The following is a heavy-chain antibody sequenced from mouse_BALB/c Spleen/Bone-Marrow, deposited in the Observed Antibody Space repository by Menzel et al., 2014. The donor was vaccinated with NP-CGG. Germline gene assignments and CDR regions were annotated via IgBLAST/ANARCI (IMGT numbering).Heavy chain of an antibody. CDR2: INPYNDGT. CDR1: GYTLTSYV. D-gene: IGHD1-1*01. Sequence: VQLQQSGPELVKPGASVKMSCKASGYTLTSYVMHWVKQKPGQGLEWIGYINPYNDGTKYNEKFKGKATLTSDKSSSTAYMELSSLTSEDSAVYYCARYPDYYGSSYAMDYWGQGTSVTVSS. J-gene: IGHJ4*01. CDR3: ARYPDYYGSSYAMDY. V-gene: IGHV1-14*01.